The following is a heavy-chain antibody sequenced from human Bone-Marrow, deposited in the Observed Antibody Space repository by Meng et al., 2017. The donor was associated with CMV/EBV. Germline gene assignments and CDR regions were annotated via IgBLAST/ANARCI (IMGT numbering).Heavy chain of an antibody. D-gene: IGHD1/OR15-1a*01. V-gene: IGHV1-2*02. J-gene: IGHJ3*02. Sequence: ASVKVSCKASGYTFTGYYMHWVRQAPGQGLEWMGWINPNSGGTNYAQKFQGRVTMTRDKSIRQAYMELSRLRSDDTAVYYCARAKRELDQRIMFAFDIWGQGTMVTVSS. CDR2: INPNSGGT. CDR1: GYTFTGYY. CDR3: ARAKRELDQRIMFAFDI.